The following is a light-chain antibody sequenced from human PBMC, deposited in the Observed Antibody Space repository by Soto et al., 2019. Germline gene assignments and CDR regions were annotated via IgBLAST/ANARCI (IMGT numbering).Light chain of an antibody. V-gene: IGKV1-6*01. Sequence: AVQMTQSPSSLSASVGDRVTITCRASQDIRNELGWYQQKPGKAPDLLIYAASSLQSGVSSRFTGSGSAPDFTPTIGNLQPEDLEPFYCLQEASWPLTSGEGPRWRSN. CDR2: AAS. CDR3: LQEASWPLT. CDR1: QDIRNE. J-gene: IGKJ4*01.